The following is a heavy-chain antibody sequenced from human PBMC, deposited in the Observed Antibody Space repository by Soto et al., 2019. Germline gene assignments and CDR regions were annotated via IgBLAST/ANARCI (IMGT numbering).Heavy chain of an antibody. V-gene: IGHV3-7*01. CDR1: GFTFNTYW. CDR3: ARFTRGSSGDY. Sequence: EVQLVESGGDLVQPGGSLRLSCVASGFTFNTYWMSWVRQAPGKGLEWVANIKEDGSDKYYVDSVKGRFTIYRDNAKNLLYLQMNSLRAGDTAMYYCARFTRGSSGDYWGQGTLVTVSS. D-gene: IGHD6-25*01. J-gene: IGHJ4*02. CDR2: IKEDGSDK.